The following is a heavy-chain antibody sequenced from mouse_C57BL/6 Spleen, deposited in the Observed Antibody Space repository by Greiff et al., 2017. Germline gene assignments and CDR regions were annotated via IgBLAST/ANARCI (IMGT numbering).Heavy chain of an antibody. Sequence: DVKLVESGGGLVQSGRSLRLSCATSGFTFSDFYMEWVRQAPGKGLEWIAASRNKANDYTTEYSASVKGRFIVSRDTSQSILYLQMNALRAEDTAIYYCARDAGDQGRNAMDYWGQGTSVTVSS. J-gene: IGHJ4*01. V-gene: IGHV7-1*01. CDR2: SRNKANDYTT. CDR1: GFTFSDFY. CDR3: ARDAGDQGRNAMDY.